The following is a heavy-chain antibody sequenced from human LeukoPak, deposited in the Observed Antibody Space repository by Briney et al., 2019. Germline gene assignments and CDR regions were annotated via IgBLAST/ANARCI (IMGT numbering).Heavy chain of an antibody. V-gene: IGHV1-2*02. Sequence: ASVKVSCKASGYTFTGYDMHWVRQAPGQGLEWMGWINPNSGGTNYAQKFQGRVTMTRDTSISRAYMEVRRLRSDDTAVYYCAREREMATIGDAFDIWGQGTMVTVSS. CDR1: GYTFTGYD. J-gene: IGHJ3*02. D-gene: IGHD5-24*01. CDR3: AREREMATIGDAFDI. CDR2: INPNSGGT.